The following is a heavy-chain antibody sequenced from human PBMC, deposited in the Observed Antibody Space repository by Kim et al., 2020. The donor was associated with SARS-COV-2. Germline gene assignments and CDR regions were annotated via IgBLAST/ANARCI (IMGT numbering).Heavy chain of an antibody. CDR1: GFTFSNYG. D-gene: IGHD6-19*01. Sequence: GGSLRLSCAASGFTFSNYGMHWVRQAPGKGLEWVAVIWYDGSNKYYADSVKGRFTISRDNSKNTLYLQMNSLRAEDTAVYYCARDSRHGQWLVGSPGYWGQGTLVTVSS. V-gene: IGHV3-33*01. J-gene: IGHJ4*02. CDR3: ARDSRHGQWLVGSPGY. CDR2: IWYDGSNK.